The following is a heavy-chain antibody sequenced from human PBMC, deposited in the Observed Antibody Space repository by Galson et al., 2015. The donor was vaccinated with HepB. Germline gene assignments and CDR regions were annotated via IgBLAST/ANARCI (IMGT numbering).Heavy chain of an antibody. V-gene: IGHV3-21*01. CDR2: MSSSTNYI. CDR1: GSILSSYS. D-gene: IGHD2-2*01. Sequence: SLRLSCAASGSILSSYSMNWVRQAPGKGLEWVSSMSSSTNYIYYADSVKGRFTVSIDNAKNSLFLQMNSLRAEDTAVYYCATNTPAAVMRASGMDVWGQGTAVTVS. J-gene: IGHJ6*02. CDR3: ATNTPAAVMRASGMDV.